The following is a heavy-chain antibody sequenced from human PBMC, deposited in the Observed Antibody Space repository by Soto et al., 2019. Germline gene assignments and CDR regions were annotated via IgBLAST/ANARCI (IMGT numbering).Heavy chain of an antibody. J-gene: IGHJ3*01. CDR1: GGSFSGYY. CDR3: ARGYRYSGSYFFIV. V-gene: IGHV4-34*01. CDR2: INHSGST. D-gene: IGHD1-26*01. Sequence: SETLSLTCAVYGGSFSGYYWSWIRQPPGKGLEWIGEINHSGSTNYNPSLKSRVTISVDTSKNQFSLKLSSVTAADTAVYYCARGYRYSGSYFFIVWGQGTMVTVSS.